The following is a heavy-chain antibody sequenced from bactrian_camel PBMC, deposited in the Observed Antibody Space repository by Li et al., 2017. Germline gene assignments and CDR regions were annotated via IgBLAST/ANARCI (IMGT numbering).Heavy chain of an antibody. CDR3: AADLFCRQPRLGPSPYHI. J-gene: IGHJ4*01. D-gene: IGHD5*01. Sequence: HVQLVESGAGSVEAGGSVRLSCTASGYTDSVNVMGWWRQAAGKEREGVACISTGGGDTMYADAVKGRFTISHDKASNTVYLQMDSLQPDDTAMYICAADLFCRQPRLGPSPYHIWGRGTQVTVS. V-gene: IGHV3S54*01. CDR1: GYTDSVNV. CDR2: ISTGGGDT.